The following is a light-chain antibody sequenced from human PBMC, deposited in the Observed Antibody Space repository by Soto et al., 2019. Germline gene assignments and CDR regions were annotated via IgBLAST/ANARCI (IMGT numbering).Light chain of an antibody. V-gene: IGKV1D-13*01. CDR3: QQFNNCPHT. Sequence: AIQLTQSPSSLSASVGDRVTITCRASQGISSALAWYQQKPGKAPKLLIYDASSLESGVPSRFSGSGSGTDFTLTISSLQPEDFATYYCQQFNNCPHTFGQGTRLEIK. CDR1: QGISSA. CDR2: DAS. J-gene: IGKJ5*01.